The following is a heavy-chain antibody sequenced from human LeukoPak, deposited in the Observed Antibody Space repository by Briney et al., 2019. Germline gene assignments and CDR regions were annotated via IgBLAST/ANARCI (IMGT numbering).Heavy chain of an antibody. CDR2: ISGSGGST. D-gene: IGHD3-22*01. CDR1: GFTFSSYA. V-gene: IGHV3-23*01. J-gene: IGHJ4*02. Sequence: PGGSLRLSCAASGFTFSSYAMSWVRQAPGKGLEWVSAISGSGGSTYYADSVKGRFTISRDNSKNTLYLQMNSLRAEDTAVYYCAKLGYYDSSGYSDFDYWGQGTLVTVSS. CDR3: AKLGYYDSSGYSDFDY.